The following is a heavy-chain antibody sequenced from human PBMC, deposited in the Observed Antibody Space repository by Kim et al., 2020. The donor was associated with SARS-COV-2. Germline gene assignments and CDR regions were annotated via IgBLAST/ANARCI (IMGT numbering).Heavy chain of an antibody. V-gene: IGHV1-46*01. CDR2: INPSGGTT. Sequence: ASVKVSCKASAYTFSNFYTHWVRQAPGQGLEWMGVINPSGGTTSYAQRFQGRVTVTRDTSTSTVYMELSSLRSEDTAVYYCVTERPYSGAFEYWGQGTLVTVSS. CDR1: AYTFSNFY. D-gene: IGHD3-10*01. CDR3: VTERPYSGAFEY. J-gene: IGHJ4*02.